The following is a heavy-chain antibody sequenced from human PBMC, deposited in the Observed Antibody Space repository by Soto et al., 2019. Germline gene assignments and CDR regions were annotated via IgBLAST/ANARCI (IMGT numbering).Heavy chain of an antibody. CDR2: ISYDGSKK. D-gene: IGHD4-4*01. CDR1: GLTFSSYG. Sequence: QVYLVESGGGVVQPGRSLRLSCAVSGLTFSSYGMHWVRQAPGKGLEWVAVISYDGSKKYYADSVKGRFTISRDNSKNTVYLQINSLRPEDTAVYYCAKSSTAEYYYYGMDVWGQGTTVTVSS. V-gene: IGHV3-30*18. CDR3: AKSSTAEYYYYGMDV. J-gene: IGHJ6*02.